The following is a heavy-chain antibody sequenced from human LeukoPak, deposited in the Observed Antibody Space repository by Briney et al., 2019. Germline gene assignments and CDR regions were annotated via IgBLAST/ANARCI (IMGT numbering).Heavy chain of an antibody. CDR1: GGTFSSYA. CDR3: ARVPGRNYYDFWSGYFDYGMDV. CDR2: ISAYNGNT. Sequence: ASVKVSCKASGGTFSSYAISWVRQAPGQGLEWMGWISAYNGNTNYAQKLQGRVTMTTDTSTSTAYMELRSLRSDDTAVYYCARVPGRNYYDFWSGYFDYGMDVWGQGTTVTVSS. D-gene: IGHD3-3*01. J-gene: IGHJ6*02. V-gene: IGHV1-18*01.